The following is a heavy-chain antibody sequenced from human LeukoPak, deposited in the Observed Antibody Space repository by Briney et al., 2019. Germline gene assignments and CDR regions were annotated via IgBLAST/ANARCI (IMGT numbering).Heavy chain of an antibody. Sequence: NPSETLSLTCAVYGGSFSGYYWSWIRQPPGKGLEWIGEINHSGSTNYNPSLKSRVTISVDTSKNQFSLKLSSVAAADTAVYYCARAFYYDRVFDPWGQGTLVTVSS. D-gene: IGHD3-22*01. J-gene: IGHJ5*02. V-gene: IGHV4-34*01. CDR3: ARAFYYDRVFDP. CDR2: INHSGST. CDR1: GGSFSGYY.